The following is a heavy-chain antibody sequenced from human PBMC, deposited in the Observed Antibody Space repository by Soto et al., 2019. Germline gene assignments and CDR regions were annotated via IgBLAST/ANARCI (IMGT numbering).Heavy chain of an antibody. V-gene: IGHV1-69*12. D-gene: IGHD5-18*01. CDR2: IIPMFGTA. J-gene: IGHJ4*02. Sequence: QVQLVQSGAEVKKPESSVKVSCKAPGGTFSTYAISWVRQAPGQGLEWMGGIIPMFGTANYAQRFQDRVTITADDPTNTVDLELGSLRSEATAVYFLASGIQLWLRRINDGYSGWGQGTLVTVSS. CDR3: ASGIQLWLRRINDGYSG. CDR1: GGTFSTYA.